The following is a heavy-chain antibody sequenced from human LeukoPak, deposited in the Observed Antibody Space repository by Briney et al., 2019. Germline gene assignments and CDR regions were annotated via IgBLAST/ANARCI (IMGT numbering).Heavy chain of an antibody. CDR1: GYTFTSNG. V-gene: IGHV1-18*01. CDR2: ISGYNGNT. CDR3: ASGGLYYFDY. J-gene: IGHJ4*02. D-gene: IGHD3-16*01. Sequence: ASVKVSCKASGYTFTSNGIPWVRQAPGQGPEWMGWISGYNGNTNYAPKLQGRVTMTTDTSTTTAYMELRSLRSDDTAVYYCASGGLYYFDYWGQGTLVTVSS.